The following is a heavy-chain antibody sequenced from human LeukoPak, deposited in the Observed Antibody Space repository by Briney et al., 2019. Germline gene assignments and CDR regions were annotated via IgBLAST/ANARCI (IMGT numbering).Heavy chain of an antibody. D-gene: IGHD2-2*02. Sequence: PGGSLRLSCAASGFTFSDYAMSWVRQAPGKGLEWVSSISGNNGDNTFYEDSVKGRFTISRDNSKNTLFLQINSLRAEDTAVYYCAKKTCTSTSCYNNFWGQGTLVTVSS. CDR1: GFTFSDYA. CDR2: ISGNNGDNT. V-gene: IGHV3-23*01. J-gene: IGHJ4*02. CDR3: AKKTCTSTSCYNNF.